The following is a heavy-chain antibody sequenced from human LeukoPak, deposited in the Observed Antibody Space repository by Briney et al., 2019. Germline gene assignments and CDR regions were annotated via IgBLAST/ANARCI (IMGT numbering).Heavy chain of an antibody. J-gene: IGHJ4*02. V-gene: IGHV3-7*03. CDR3: AKDPTPSD. D-gene: IGHD6-6*01. Sequence: GGSLGLSCAASGFTFSSYWMSWVRQAPGKGLEWVANIKQDGSEKYYVDSVKGRFTISRDNSKNTLYLQMNSLRAEDTAVYYCAKDPTPSDWGQGTLVTVSS. CDR1: GFTFSSYW. CDR2: IKQDGSEK.